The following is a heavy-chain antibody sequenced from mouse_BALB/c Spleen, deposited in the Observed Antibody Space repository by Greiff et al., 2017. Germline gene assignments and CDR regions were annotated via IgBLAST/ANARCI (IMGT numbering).Heavy chain of an antibody. CDR2: INSNGGST. CDR1: GFTFSSYG. J-gene: IGHJ4*01. Sequence: DVKLVESGGGLVQPGGSLKLSCAASGFTFSSYGMSWVRQTPDKRLELVATINSNGGSTYYPDSVKGRFTISRDNAKNTLYLQMSSLKSEDTAMYYCARSYYGNYGRGAMDYWGQGTSVTVSS. D-gene: IGHD2-10*01. V-gene: IGHV5-6-3*01. CDR3: ARSYYGNYGRGAMDY.